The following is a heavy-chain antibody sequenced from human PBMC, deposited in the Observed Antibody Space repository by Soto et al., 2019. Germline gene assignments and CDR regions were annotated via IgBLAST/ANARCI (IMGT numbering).Heavy chain of an antibody. Sequence: SETLSLTCAVSGGSISSGGYSWSWIRQPPGKGLEWIGYIYHSGSTYYNPSLKSRVTISVDRSKNQFPLNLSSVTASDTALYYCARHEYVSSSYDLLDVWGRGTMVTVSS. J-gene: IGHJ3*01. CDR1: GGSISSGGYS. CDR3: ARHEYVSSSYDLLDV. V-gene: IGHV4-30-2*01. CDR2: IYHSGST. D-gene: IGHD3-22*01.